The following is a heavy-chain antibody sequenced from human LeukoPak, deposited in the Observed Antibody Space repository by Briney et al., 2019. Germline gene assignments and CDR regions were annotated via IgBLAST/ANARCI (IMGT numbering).Heavy chain of an antibody. D-gene: IGHD3-3*01. V-gene: IGHV4-59*01. CDR2: IYYSGST. CDR1: GGSTSVYY. CDR3: ARASGGRHYDFWSGYWDGGFDY. J-gene: IGHJ4*02. Sequence: PSETLSLTCTVSGGSTSVYYWSWIRQPPGKGLEWIGHIYYSGSTNYNPSLKSRVTISLDTSKNQFSLKLNSLTAADTAVYYCARASGGRHYDFWSGYWDGGFDYWGQGTLVTVSS.